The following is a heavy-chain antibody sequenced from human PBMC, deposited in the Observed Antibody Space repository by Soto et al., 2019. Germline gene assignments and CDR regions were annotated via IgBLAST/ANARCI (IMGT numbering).Heavy chain of an antibody. CDR2: INPNSGGT. D-gene: IGHD2-15*01. CDR3: ARDSPLGYCSGGSCYSLAIDY. Sequence: QVQLVQSGAEVKKPGASVKVSCKASGYTFTGYYMHWVRQAPGQGLEWMGWINPNSGGTNYAQKFQGWVTMTRDTSISTAYMELSRLRSDDTAVYDCARDSPLGYCSGGSCYSLAIDYWGQGTLVTVSS. J-gene: IGHJ4*02. V-gene: IGHV1-2*04. CDR1: GYTFTGYY.